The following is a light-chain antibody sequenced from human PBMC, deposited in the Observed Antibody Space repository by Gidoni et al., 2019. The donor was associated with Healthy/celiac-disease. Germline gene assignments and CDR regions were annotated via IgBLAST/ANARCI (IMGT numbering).Light chain of an antibody. J-gene: IGKJ1*01. Sequence: EIVLTQSPGTLSLSPGERATLSCRASQSFSSSYLAWYQQKPGQAPRLLIYGASSRATGIPDRFSGSGSGTDFTLTISRLEPEDFAVYYCQQFLAFGQGTKVEIK. CDR3: QQFLA. V-gene: IGKV3-20*01. CDR2: GAS. CDR1: QSFSSSY.